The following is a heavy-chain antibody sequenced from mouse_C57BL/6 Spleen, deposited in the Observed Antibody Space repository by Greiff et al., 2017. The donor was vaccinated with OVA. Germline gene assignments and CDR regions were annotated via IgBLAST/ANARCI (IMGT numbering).Heavy chain of an antibody. V-gene: IGHV5-4*01. Sequence: EVKLMESGGGLVKPGGSLKLSCAASGFTFSSYAMSWVRQTPEKRLEWVATISDGGSYTYYPDNVKGRFTISRANAKNNLYLQMSHLKSEDTAMYYCAREDYYGSSDWYFDVWGTGTTVTVSS. J-gene: IGHJ1*03. CDR1: GFTFSSYA. D-gene: IGHD1-1*01. CDR3: AREDYYGSSDWYFDV. CDR2: ISDGGSYT.